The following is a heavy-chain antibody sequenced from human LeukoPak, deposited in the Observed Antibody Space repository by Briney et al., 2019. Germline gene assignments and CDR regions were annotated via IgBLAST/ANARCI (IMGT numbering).Heavy chain of an antibody. J-gene: IGHJ6*03. CDR2: IRNDGTNK. Sequence: PGGSLRLSCAASGFTFSSYAMSWVRQAPGKGLEWVAVIRNDGTNKNYVDSVKGRFTISRDNSKNTLFLQMDSLRPEDTAIYYCAKSWSGYYYYYMDVWGKGTTVTVSS. CDR1: GFTFSSYA. V-gene: IGHV3-30*02. CDR3: AKSWSGYYYYYMDV. D-gene: IGHD3-3*01.